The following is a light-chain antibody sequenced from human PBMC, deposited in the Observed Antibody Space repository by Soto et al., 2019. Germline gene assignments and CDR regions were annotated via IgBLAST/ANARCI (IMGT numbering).Light chain of an antibody. CDR1: QRVSSSY. V-gene: IGKV3D-20*01. Sequence: EIVLTQSPATLFLSPGERATLSCGASQRVSSSYLAWYQQKPGLAPRLLIFDASTRATVLPDSFSGSGSWTDFILTIRRLEPEEFAVYYCQQYGRPPLTFGGGTKVEIK. J-gene: IGKJ4*01. CDR3: QQYGRPPLT. CDR2: DAS.